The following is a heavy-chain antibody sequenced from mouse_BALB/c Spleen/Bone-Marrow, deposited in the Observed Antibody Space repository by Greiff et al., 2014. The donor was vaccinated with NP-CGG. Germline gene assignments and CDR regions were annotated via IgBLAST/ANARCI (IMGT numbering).Heavy chain of an antibody. D-gene: IGHD1-1*01. CDR2: IDPANGNT. Sequence: EVMLVESGAELVKPGASVKLSCTASGFNIKDTYMHWVKQRPGQGLEWIGRIDPANGNTKYDPKFQGKATITADTSSNTAYLQLSSLTSEDTAVYYCATYYYGSSWGFAYWGQGTLVTVSA. CDR1: GFNIKDTY. V-gene: IGHV14-3*02. J-gene: IGHJ3*01. CDR3: ATYYYGSSWGFAY.